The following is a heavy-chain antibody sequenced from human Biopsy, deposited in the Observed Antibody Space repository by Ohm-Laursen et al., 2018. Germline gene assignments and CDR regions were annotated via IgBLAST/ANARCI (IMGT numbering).Heavy chain of an antibody. D-gene: IGHD1-26*01. V-gene: IGHV1-69*01. Sequence: SSVKVSCKASGGSFSSYAISRVRQAPGQGLEWMGGIIPFFGTANYAQKFQGRVTITADESTSTAYMELSSLRSDDTAVYYCARDALGGGSYRFFYWGQGSLVTVSS. CDR1: GGSFSSYA. CDR2: IIPFFGTA. J-gene: IGHJ4*02. CDR3: ARDALGGGSYRFFY.